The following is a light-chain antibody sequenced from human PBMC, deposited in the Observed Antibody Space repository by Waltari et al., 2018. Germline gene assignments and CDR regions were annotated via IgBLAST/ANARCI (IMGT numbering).Light chain of an antibody. J-gene: IGKJ1*01. CDR1: QRVSRA. CDR3: QHYMNLPVT. Sequence: EIVLTQSPGTLSLSPGERATLSCRASQRVSRALAWYQQKPGQAPSLLIYAASTRATGIPDRFSGSGSGTDFSLTISRLDPEDFAVYYCQHYMNLPVTFGQGTKVEI. CDR2: AAS. V-gene: IGKV3-20*01.